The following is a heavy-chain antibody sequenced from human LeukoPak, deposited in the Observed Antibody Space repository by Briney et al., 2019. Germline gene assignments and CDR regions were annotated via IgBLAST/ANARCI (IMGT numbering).Heavy chain of an antibody. CDR1: GFTFSSYA. D-gene: IGHD3-10*01. CDR2: INRNSGGT. CDR3: VKDAPDYYGSGPPDY. J-gene: IGHJ4*02. V-gene: IGHV3-64D*06. Sequence: EASVKLSCSASGFTFSSYAMHWVRQAPGQGLEYVSAINRNSGGTYYAHSVKGRFTISRDNSKNTLYPQMSSLRAEDTAVYYCVKDAPDYYGSGPPDYWGQGTLVSV.